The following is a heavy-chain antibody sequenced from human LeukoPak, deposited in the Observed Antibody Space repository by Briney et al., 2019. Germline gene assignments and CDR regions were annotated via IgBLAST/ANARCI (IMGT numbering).Heavy chain of an antibody. D-gene: IGHD2-21*02. CDR2: IDPVDPYA. CDR3: AVGFFGGDAF. J-gene: IGHJ4*02. Sequence: PGESLKISCKGSGYSFTRYWISWVRQMPGKGLEWMGAIDPVDPYATYSPSFQGHVTISADKYINTAYIHWNSLKTSDTAIFYCAVGFFGGDAFWGQGTLISVSS. V-gene: IGHV5-10-1*01. CDR1: GYSFTRYW.